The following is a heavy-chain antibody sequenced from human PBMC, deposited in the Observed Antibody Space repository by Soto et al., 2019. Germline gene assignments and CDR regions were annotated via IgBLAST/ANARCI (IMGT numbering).Heavy chain of an antibody. V-gene: IGHV1-18*01. CDR3: ARDSPPVDY. J-gene: IGHJ4*02. Sequence: QVQLVQSGAEVKKPEASVKVSCKASGYTFSNYGISWVRQAPGQGLEWMGWIRAYNGNTKYAQKLQGRVTMTTDTSTSTAYMVLRSLRSDDTALYSCARDSPPVDYWGQGTLVTVSS. CDR1: GYTFSNYG. CDR2: IRAYNGNT.